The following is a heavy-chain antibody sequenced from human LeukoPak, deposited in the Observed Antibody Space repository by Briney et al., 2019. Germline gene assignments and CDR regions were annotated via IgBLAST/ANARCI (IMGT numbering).Heavy chain of an antibody. V-gene: IGHV1-2*02. Sequence: ASVKVSCKASGYTSTVYYMHWVRQAPRQGLEWMGWINPNSGGTNYAQKFQCRVTMARDTSISTAHMELSRLRSDDTAVYDCARGDYDILTGYLDYWGQGTLVTVSS. CDR3: ARGDYDILTGYLDY. J-gene: IGHJ4*02. D-gene: IGHD3-9*01. CDR2: INPNSGGT. CDR1: GYTSTVYY.